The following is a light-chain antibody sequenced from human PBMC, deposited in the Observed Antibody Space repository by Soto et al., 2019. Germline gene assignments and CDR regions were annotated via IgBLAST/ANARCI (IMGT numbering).Light chain of an antibody. V-gene: IGKV4-1*01. Sequence: DIVMTQSPDSLAVSLGERATINCKSSQLILYSSNTKSSLAWYQQRPGQPPKLLIYWTSTRESGVPDRFSGSRAGADFTLTISSLQAEDVELYYCQEYYHSEWKFGQGTKADI. CDR3: QEYYHSEWK. CDR1: QLILYSSNTKSS. CDR2: WTS. J-gene: IGKJ1*01.